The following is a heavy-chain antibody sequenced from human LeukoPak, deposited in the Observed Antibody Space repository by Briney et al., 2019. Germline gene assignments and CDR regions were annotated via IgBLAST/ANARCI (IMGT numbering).Heavy chain of an antibody. CDR2: IWYDGSNK. CDR1: GFTFSSYG. D-gene: IGHD6-6*01. Sequence: GRSLRLSCAASGFTFSSYGMHWVRQAPGKGLEWVAVIWYDGSNKYYADSVKGRFTISRDNSKNTLYLQMNSLRAEDTAVYYCARDHIPSSSGWFGPWGQGTLVTVSS. V-gene: IGHV3-33*01. CDR3: ARDHIPSSSGWFGP. J-gene: IGHJ5*02.